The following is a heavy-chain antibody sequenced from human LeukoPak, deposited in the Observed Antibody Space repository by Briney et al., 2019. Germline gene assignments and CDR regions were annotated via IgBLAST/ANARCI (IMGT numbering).Heavy chain of an antibody. V-gene: IGHV3-53*01. CDR1: GFTVSSYG. D-gene: IGHD3-9*01. CDR3: ARGSGGYDILTGYYSVWYFDY. J-gene: IGHJ4*02. CDR2: IYSGGTT. Sequence: PGGSLRLSCAASGFTVSSYGMHWVRQAPGKGLEWVSVIYSGGTTYYADSVKGRFTISRDNSKNTLFLQMNSLRAEDTAVYYCARGSGGYDILTGYYSVWYFDYWGQGTLVTVSS.